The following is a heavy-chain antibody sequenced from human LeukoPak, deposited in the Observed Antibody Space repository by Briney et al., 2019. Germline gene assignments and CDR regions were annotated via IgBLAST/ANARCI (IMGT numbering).Heavy chain of an antibody. D-gene: IGHD3-16*01. CDR2: ISSGGSII. CDR1: GFTFSSYE. J-gene: IGHJ4*02. Sequence: PGGSLRLSCAASGFTFSSYEMNWVRQAPGKGLEWVSSISSGGSIIYYADSVKGRFTISRDNARSSLYLQMNNLRAEDTAVYYCARFVRFGDLQGGGFFDYWGQGTLVTVSS. CDR3: ARFVRFGDLQGGGFFDY. V-gene: IGHV3-48*03.